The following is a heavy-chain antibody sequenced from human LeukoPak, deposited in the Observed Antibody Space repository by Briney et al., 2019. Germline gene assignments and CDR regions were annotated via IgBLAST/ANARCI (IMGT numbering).Heavy chain of an antibody. Sequence: GGSLRLSCAASGFTFNNYWMHWVRQARGKGLLWVSRINNDGSSTNYADSVKGRFTISRDNSKNTLYLQMNSLRAEDTAVYYCAREDYDSSGYDYWGQGTLVTVSS. D-gene: IGHD3-22*01. V-gene: IGHV3-74*01. CDR3: AREDYDSSGYDY. J-gene: IGHJ4*02. CDR2: INNDGSST. CDR1: GFTFNNYW.